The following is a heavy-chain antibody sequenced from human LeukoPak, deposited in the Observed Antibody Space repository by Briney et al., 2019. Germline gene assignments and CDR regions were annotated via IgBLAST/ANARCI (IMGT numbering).Heavy chain of an antibody. J-gene: IGHJ4*02. D-gene: IGHD3-9*01. CDR2: INPNSGGT. V-gene: IGHV1-2*02. CDR3: ARGLYDILTGYWYYFDY. CDR1: GYTFTGYY. Sequence: GASVKVSCKASGYTFTGYYMHWVRQAPGQGLEWMGWINPNSGGTNYAQKFQGRVTMTRDTSISTAYMELSRLRSDDTAVYCCARGLYDILTGYWYYFDYWGQGTLVTVSS.